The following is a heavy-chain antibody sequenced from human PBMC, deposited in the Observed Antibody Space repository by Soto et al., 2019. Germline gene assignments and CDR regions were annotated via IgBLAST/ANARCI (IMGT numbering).Heavy chain of an antibody. D-gene: IGHD1-20*01. CDR3: ARYRVDSWNYYYYYGMDV. CDR2: LDSTSAYI. V-gene: IGHV3-21*06. J-gene: IGHJ6*02. CDR1: GFSFNNYA. Sequence: QLMESGGGLVKTGGSLRLSCAASGFSFNNYAMNWVRQAPGSGLEWVSSLDSTSAYIYYADSVKDRFTISRDNAKNSLYLQMDSLRAEDTAVYYCARYRVDSWNYYYYYGMDVWGQGTTVTVSS.